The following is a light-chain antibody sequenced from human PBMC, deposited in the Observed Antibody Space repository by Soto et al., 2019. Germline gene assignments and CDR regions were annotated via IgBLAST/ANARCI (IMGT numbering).Light chain of an antibody. V-gene: IGKV3-20*01. Sequence: EILLTQSPGTLSLSPGERATLSCRAGQSVRSATISWYQQQPGQSPRLVIYRTPTRATGIPDRFSGSGSGTDFTLSISRLEPEDFAVYYCQQYGTSPTFGQGTRLEIK. CDR2: RTP. CDR1: QSVRSAT. CDR3: QQYGTSPT. J-gene: IGKJ5*01.